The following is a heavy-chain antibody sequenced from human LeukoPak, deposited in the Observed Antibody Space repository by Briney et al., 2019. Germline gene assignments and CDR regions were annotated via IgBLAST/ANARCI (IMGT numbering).Heavy chain of an antibody. CDR1: GCTFIIYA. CDR2: IIPIFGTA. CDR3: ARSRTSPGGYFDY. V-gene: IGHV1-69*13. Sequence: ASVKVSCKASGCTFIIYAISWVRQAPGQGLEWMGGIIPIFGTANYAQKFQGRVTITADESTSTAYMELSSLRSEDTAVYYCARSRTSPGGYFDYWGQGTLVTVSS. D-gene: IGHD1-14*01. J-gene: IGHJ4*02.